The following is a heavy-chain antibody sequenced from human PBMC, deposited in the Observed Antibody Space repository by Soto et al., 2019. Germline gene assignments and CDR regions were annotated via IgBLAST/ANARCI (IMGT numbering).Heavy chain of an antibody. D-gene: IGHD6-13*01. CDR3: AKDPKRSSSFSFDP. CDR2: ISGSGGST. J-gene: IGHJ5*02. CDR1: GFTFSSYA. V-gene: IGHV3-23*01. Sequence: AGGSLRLSCAASGFTFSSYAMSWVRQAPGKGLEWVSAISGSGGSTYYADSVKGRFTISRDNSKNTLYLQMNSLRAEDTAVYYCAKDPKRSSSFSFDPWGQGTLVTVSS.